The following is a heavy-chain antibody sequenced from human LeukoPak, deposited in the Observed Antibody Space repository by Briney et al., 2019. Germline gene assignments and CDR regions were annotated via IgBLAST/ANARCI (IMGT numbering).Heavy chain of an antibody. D-gene: IGHD6-13*01. Sequence: SGGSLRLSCTTSEFSFRTYAMTWVRQAPGKGLEWVSTISVDDQGSTYYTDSVKGRFTISRENSKNTLYLQMNSLGAEDTAVYYCARIPSSWSYFDYWGQGTLVTVAS. CDR2: ISVDDQGST. J-gene: IGHJ4*02. CDR3: ARIPSSWSYFDY. CDR1: EFSFRTYA. V-gene: IGHV3-23*01.